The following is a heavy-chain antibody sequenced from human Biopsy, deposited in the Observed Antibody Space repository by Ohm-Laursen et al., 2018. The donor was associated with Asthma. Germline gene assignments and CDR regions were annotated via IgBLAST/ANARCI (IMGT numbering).Heavy chain of an antibody. J-gene: IGHJ6*02. CDR1: GFTFSSYA. V-gene: IGHV3-23*01. D-gene: IGHD2-2*01. CDR3: ARGGLGYCSSTSCYQNYYYGMDV. Sequence: SLRLSCTASGFTFSSYAMSWVRQAPGKGLEWVSAISGSGGSTYYADSVKGRLTISRDNSKNTLYLQMNSLRAEDTAVYYCARGGLGYCSSTSCYQNYYYGMDVWGQGTTVTVSS. CDR2: ISGSGGST.